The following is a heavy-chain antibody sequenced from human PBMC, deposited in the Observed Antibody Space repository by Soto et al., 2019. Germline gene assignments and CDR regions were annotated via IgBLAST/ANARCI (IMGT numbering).Heavy chain of an antibody. CDR2: INHSGST. J-gene: IGHJ4*02. CDR1: GGSFSGYY. CDR3: ARAPYSNGWYRFDL. V-gene: IGHV4-34*01. Sequence: SETLSLTCAVYGGSFSGYYWSWIRQPPGKGLEWIGEINHSGSTNYNPSLKSRVTISVDTSKNQFSLKLSSVTAADTALYYCARAPYSNGWYRFDLWGQGTLVTVSS. D-gene: IGHD6-19*01.